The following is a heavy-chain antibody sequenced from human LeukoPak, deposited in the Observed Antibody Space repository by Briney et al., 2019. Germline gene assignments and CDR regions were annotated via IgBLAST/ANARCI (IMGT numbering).Heavy chain of an antibody. D-gene: IGHD4-17*01. CDR1: GYTFTSYA. V-gene: IGHV1-2*02. Sequence: ASVKVSCKASGYTFTSYAMHWVRQAPGQGLEWMGWISPNSGDTNYAQKFQGRVTMTRDTSISTAYMELSRLRSDDTAVYYCARAVNTGYYFDYWGQGTLVTVSS. J-gene: IGHJ4*02. CDR3: ARAVNTGYYFDY. CDR2: ISPNSGDT.